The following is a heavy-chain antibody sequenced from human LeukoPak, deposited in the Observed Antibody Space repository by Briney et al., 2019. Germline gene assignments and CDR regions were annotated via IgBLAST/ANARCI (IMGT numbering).Heavy chain of an antibody. CDR3: AREAGGYGSGAEIDY. Sequence: ASVKVSCKASGYTFTSYYMHWVRQAPGQGLEWMGIINPSGGSTSYAQKFQGRVTMTRDPSTSPVYMELSSLRSGDTAVYYCAREAGGYGSGAEIDYWGQGTLVTVSS. D-gene: IGHD3-10*01. CDR2: INPSGGST. J-gene: IGHJ4*02. CDR1: GYTFTSYY. V-gene: IGHV1-46*01.